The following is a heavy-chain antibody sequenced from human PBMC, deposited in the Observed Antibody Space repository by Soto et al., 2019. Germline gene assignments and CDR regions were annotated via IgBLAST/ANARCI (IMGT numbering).Heavy chain of an antibody. CDR3: ARDGEQWLVHWFDP. V-gene: IGHV1-18*04. Sequence: QVQMVQSGAEVKKPGASVKVSCKASGYTFTSYGISWVRQAPGQGLEWIGWISAYNGNTNYAQKLQGRVTMTTDTSTNTAYMELRSLRSDDTAVYYWARDGEQWLVHWFDPWGQGTLVTVSS. J-gene: IGHJ5*02. CDR2: ISAYNGNT. CDR1: GYTFTSYG. D-gene: IGHD6-19*01.